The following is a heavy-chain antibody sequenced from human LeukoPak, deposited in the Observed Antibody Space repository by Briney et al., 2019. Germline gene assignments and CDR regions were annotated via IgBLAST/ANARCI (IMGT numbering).Heavy chain of an antibody. V-gene: IGHV3-23*01. CDR2: IGGSGDDT. J-gene: IGHJ2*01. CDR3: AKDRTVGASYWYFDL. Sequence: HGGSLRLSCAASGFTFDNYAMSWVRQTPGKGLEWVSAIGGSGDDTSYADSVKGRFTISRDSSRNTLFLHMNTLRAEDTAIYYCAKDRTVGASYWYFDLWGRGTLVTVSS. CDR1: GFTFDNYA. D-gene: IGHD1-26*01.